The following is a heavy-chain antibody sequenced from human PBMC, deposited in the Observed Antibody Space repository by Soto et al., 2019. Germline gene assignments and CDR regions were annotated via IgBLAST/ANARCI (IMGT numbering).Heavy chain of an antibody. CDR2: IYTSGST. Sequence: QVPLQESGPGLVKPSETLSLTCTVSGGSISSYYWSWIRQPAGKGLEWIGRIYTSGSTNYNPSLKSRVTMSVDTSKNQFSLKLSSVTAADTAVYYCARDGASTIFGVVIPDLYYYGMDVWGQGTTVTVSS. J-gene: IGHJ6*02. CDR3: ARDGASTIFGVVIPDLYYYGMDV. D-gene: IGHD3-3*01. CDR1: GGSISSYY. V-gene: IGHV4-4*07.